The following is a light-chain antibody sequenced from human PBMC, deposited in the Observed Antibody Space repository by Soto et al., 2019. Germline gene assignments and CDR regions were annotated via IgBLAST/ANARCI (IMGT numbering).Light chain of an antibody. V-gene: IGLV2-14*01. CDR3: SSYTITSSPV. Sequence: QSALTQPASVSGSPGQSITISCTGTSSDVGGYNYVSWYQQHPGKAPKLIIYEVSNRPSGVSNRFSGSKSGNTASLTVSGLQAEDEADYYCSSYTITSSPVFGPGTKLTVL. CDR2: EVS. J-gene: IGLJ1*01. CDR1: SSDVGGYNY.